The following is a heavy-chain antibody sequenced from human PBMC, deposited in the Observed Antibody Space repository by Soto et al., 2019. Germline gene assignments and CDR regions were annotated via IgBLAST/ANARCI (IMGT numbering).Heavy chain of an antibody. Sequence: GGALRLSCAASGFTVSTYGMHWVRQVAGKGLQWVAVIWYDGSIKYYADSVKGRFTISRDNSKNTLYLQMNSLRDEDTAVYYCARIDCTGDNCNPYYHYGMDVWGQGTTVTVSS. V-gene: IGHV3-33*01. J-gene: IGHJ6*02. CDR3: ARIDCTGDNCNPYYHYGMDV. CDR2: IWYDGSIK. D-gene: IGHD2-8*02. CDR1: GFTVSTYG.